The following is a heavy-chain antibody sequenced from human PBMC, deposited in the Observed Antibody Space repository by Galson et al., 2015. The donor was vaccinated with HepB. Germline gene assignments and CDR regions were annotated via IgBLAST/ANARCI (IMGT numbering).Heavy chain of an antibody. V-gene: IGHV3-21*01. D-gene: IGHD2-2*01. CDR1: GFTFSSYS. J-gene: IGHJ4*02. Sequence: SLRLSCAASGFTFSSYSMNWVRQAPGKGLEWVSSISSSSSYIYYADSVKGRFTISRDNAKNSLYLQMNSLRAEDTAVYYCARAAGYCSSTSCYDGIDYWGQGTLVTVSS. CDR3: ARAAGYCSSTSCYDGIDY. CDR2: ISSSSSYI.